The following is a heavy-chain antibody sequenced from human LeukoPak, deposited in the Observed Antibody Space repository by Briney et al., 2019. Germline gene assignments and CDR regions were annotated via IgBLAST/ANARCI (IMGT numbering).Heavy chain of an antibody. V-gene: IGHV1-2*02. CDR2: INPNSSGT. D-gene: IGHD3-10*01. CDR3: ARRYGSGSYIMFDP. CDR1: GYTFTGYY. J-gene: IGHJ5*02. Sequence: HAASVKVSCKASGYTFTGYYMLWVRQAPGQGLEWMGWINPNSSGTNYAQKFQGRVTMTRDTSISTAYMELSRLRSDDTAVYSCARRYGSGSYIMFDPWGQGTLVTVSS.